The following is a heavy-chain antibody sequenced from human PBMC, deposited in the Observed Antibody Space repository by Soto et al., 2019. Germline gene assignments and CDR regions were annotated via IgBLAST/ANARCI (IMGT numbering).Heavy chain of an antibody. CDR2: ISSSSSTI. V-gene: IGHV3-48*01. CDR3: ARVSRSGYYIHWYFDL. J-gene: IGHJ2*01. D-gene: IGHD3-3*01. CDR1: GFTFSSYS. Sequence: EVQLVESGGGLVQPGGSLRLSCAASGFTFSSYSMSWVRQAPGKGLEWVSYISSSSSTIYYADSVKGRFTISRDNAKNSLYLQMNSLRAEDTAVYYCARVSRSGYYIHWYFDLWGRGTLVTVSS.